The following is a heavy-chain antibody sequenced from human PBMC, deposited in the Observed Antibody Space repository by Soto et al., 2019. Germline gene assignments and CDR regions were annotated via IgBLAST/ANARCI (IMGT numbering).Heavy chain of an antibody. Sequence: PWGSLRLSCAASGFTFSDYYMSWIRQAPGKGLEWVSYISSSSSYTNYADSVKGRFTISRDNAKNSLYLQMNILRAEDTAVYYCARVTYYYDSSGYFFDYWGQGTLVTVSS. CDR1: GFTFSDYY. D-gene: IGHD3-22*01. V-gene: IGHV3-11*06. CDR3: ARVTYYYDSSGYFFDY. J-gene: IGHJ4*02. CDR2: ISSSSSYT.